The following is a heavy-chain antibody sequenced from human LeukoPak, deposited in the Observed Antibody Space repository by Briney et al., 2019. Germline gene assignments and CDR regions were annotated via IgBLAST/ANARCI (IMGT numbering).Heavy chain of an antibody. D-gene: IGHD3-10*01. V-gene: IGHV4-39*07. CDR3: ARWGSQDYYYYMDV. J-gene: IGHJ6*03. CDR2: IFYSGST. Sequence: SETLSLACTVSSGSISTSNYYWGWVRQPPGKALEWIGNIFYSGSTYYSPSLKSRVTISLDTSRNQFSLKLSSVTAADTAVYYCARWGSQDYYYYMDVWGKGTTVTVSS. CDR1: SGSISTSNYY.